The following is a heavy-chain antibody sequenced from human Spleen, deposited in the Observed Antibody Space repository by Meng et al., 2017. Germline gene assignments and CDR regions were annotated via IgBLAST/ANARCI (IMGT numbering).Heavy chain of an antibody. CDR2: IDPKSGDT. J-gene: IGHJ4*02. Sequence: ASVKVSCKPSGYNFPDYWLHWVRRAPGQGLEWMGRIDPKSGDTHYAQRFQDRVTITSDESTSTVYMELTRLTSEDTAVYFCARKAGNCISTTCYSLDYWGQGTLVTVSS. CDR1: GYNFPDYW. V-gene: IGHV1-2*06. D-gene: IGHD2-2*01. CDR3: ARKAGNCISTTCYSLDY.